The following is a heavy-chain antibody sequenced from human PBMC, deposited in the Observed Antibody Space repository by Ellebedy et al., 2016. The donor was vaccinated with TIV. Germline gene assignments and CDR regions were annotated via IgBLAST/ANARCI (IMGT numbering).Heavy chain of an antibody. CDR1: GYSFTTYW. D-gene: IGHD6-13*01. J-gene: IGHJ3*02. CDR2: IYPGDSDT. V-gene: IGHV5-51*01. Sequence: GESLKLSCKGSGYSFTTYWIGWVRQMPGKGLEWMGIIYPGDSDTRYSPSFQGQVTISADRSISTAYLQWSSLKASDTAMYFCARQTSVTAAPDAFDIWGQGTMVTVSS. CDR3: ARQTSVTAAPDAFDI.